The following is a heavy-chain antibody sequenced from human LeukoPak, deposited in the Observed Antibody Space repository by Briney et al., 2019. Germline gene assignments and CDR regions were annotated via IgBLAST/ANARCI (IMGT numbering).Heavy chain of an antibody. CDR3: VRDRYGDYGMDV. Sequence: GGSLRLSCKASGXTFSTYSMNWVRQAPGKRLEWVSYIRSSGSPRYYADSVKGRFTISRDDAESSLYLQMDNLRDEDTAVYYCVRDRYGDYGMDVWGQGTTVTVSS. D-gene: IGHD4-17*01. V-gene: IGHV3-48*02. J-gene: IGHJ6*02. CDR2: IRSSGSPR. CDR1: GXTFSTYS.